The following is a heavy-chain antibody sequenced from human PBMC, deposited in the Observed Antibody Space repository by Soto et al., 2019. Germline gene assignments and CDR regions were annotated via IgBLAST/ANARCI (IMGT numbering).Heavy chain of an antibody. CDR1: GDTFTDYY. CDR3: ARGGHVVVVTAALDY. D-gene: IGHD2-21*02. CDR2: VNPSGGHT. Sequence: QVQLMQSGAEVKKPGASVKVSCKASGDTFTDYYIHWVRQAPGQGLEWMGTVNPSGGHTTYAQHFLGRVTMTRDTSTSTLYRELTSLTSDDTAIYYCARGGHVVVVTAALDYWGQGTRVTVS. V-gene: IGHV1-46*01. J-gene: IGHJ4*02.